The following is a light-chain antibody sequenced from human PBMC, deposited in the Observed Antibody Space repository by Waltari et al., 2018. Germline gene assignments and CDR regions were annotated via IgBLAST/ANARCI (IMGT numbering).Light chain of an antibody. J-gene: IGLJ3*02. Sequence: YQHHPAQAPNLLIYDAAKCPSGVSDRFPGSQSGNTASLTLSWLQAHDETDYYCNSFTRTTAWVFGGGTTVTVL. CDR3: NSFTRTTAWV. CDR2: DAA. V-gene: IGLV2-14*02.